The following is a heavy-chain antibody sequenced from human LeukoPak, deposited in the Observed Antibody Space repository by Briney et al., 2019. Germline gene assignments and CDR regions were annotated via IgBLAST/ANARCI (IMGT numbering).Heavy chain of an antibody. CDR3: ATPGNYGGKESDYYFDY. V-gene: IGHV1-69*06. CDR1: GGTFSSYA. CDR2: IIPIFGTA. Sequence: SVKVSCKASGGTFSSYAISCVRQAPGQGLEWMGGIIPIFGTANYAQKFQGRVTITADKSTSTAYMELSSLRSEDTAVYYCATPGNYGGKESDYYFDYWGQGTLVTVSS. D-gene: IGHD4-23*01. J-gene: IGHJ4*02.